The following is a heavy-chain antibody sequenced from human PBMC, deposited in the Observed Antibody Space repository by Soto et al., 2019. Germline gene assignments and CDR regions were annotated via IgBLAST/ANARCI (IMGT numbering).Heavy chain of an antibody. CDR1: GGSISSSSYY. CDR2: IYYSGST. Sequence: PSETLSLTCTVSGGSISSSSYYWGWIRQPPGKGLEWIGSIYYSGSTYYNPSLKSRVTISVDTSKNQFSLKLSSVTAADTAVYYCERHDDYYGMDVWGQGTTVTVYS. V-gene: IGHV4-39*01. CDR3: ERHDDYYGMDV. J-gene: IGHJ6*02.